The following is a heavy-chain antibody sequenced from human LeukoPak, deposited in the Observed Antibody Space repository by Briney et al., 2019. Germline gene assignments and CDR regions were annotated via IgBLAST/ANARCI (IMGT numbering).Heavy chain of an antibody. V-gene: IGHV4-61*02. CDR1: GGSISSGSYY. Sequence: PSETLSLTCTVSGGSISSGSYYWSWIRQPAGKGLEWIGRIYTSGSTNYNPSLKSRVTISVDTSKNQFSLKLSSVTAADTAVYYCARDGYSGSPRYGIRFDAFGIWGQGTMVTVSS. J-gene: IGHJ3*02. CDR2: IYTSGST. D-gene: IGHD1-26*01. CDR3: ARDGYSGSPRYGIRFDAFGI.